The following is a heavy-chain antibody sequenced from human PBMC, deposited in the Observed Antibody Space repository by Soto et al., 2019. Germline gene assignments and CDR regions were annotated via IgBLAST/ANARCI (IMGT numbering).Heavy chain of an antibody. D-gene: IGHD3-22*01. J-gene: IGHJ6*02. CDR3: TRHGGGYYYDSSGYFHRRSGMDV. Sequence: GSLRLSCAASGFTFSGSAMHWVRQASGKGLEWVGRIRSKANSYATAYAASVKGRFTISRDDSKNTAYLQMNSLKTEDTAVYYCTRHGGGYYYDSSGYFHRRSGMDVWGQGTTVTVSS. CDR2: IRSKANSYAT. V-gene: IGHV3-73*01. CDR1: GFTFSGSA.